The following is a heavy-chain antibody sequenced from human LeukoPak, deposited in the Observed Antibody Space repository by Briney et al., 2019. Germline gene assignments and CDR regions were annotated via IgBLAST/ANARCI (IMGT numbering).Heavy chain of an antibody. CDR3: ARRMTVRRAPFDD. J-gene: IGHJ4*02. V-gene: IGHV4-39*01. CDR2: IYYSGST. CDR1: GGSISSSSYY. Sequence: SETLSLTCTVSGGSISSSSYYWGWIRQPPGKGLEWIGSIYYSGSTYYNPSLKSRVTISVATSKTQFSLKLSSVTAADTAVYYCARRMTVRRAPFDDWGQGTLVTVSS. D-gene: IGHD3-22*01.